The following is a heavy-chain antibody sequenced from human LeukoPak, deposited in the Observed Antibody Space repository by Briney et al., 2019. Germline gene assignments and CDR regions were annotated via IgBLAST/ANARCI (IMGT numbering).Heavy chain of an antibody. CDR2: IYTSGST. Sequence: SETLSLTCTVSGGSISSGSYYWSWIRQPAGKGLEWIGRIYTSGSTNYNPSLKSRVTISVDTSKNQFSLKLSSVTAADTAVYYCARPARQVGATESSFDIWGQGTMVTVSS. CDR1: GGSISSGSYY. J-gene: IGHJ3*02. V-gene: IGHV4-61*02. CDR3: ARPARQVGATESSFDI. D-gene: IGHD1-26*01.